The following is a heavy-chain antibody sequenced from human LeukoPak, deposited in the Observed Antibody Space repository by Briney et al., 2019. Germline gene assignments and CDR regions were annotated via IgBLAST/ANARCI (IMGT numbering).Heavy chain of an antibody. CDR1: GFTFSSYW. J-gene: IGHJ4*02. CDR3: AKGAYDYVEIGYFDH. D-gene: IGHD5-12*01. Sequence: GGSLRLSCAASGFTFSSYWMSWVRQAPGKGLEWVANIKQDGSEKYYVDSVKGRFTISRDNAKNSLYLQMNSLRAEDMAVYYCAKGAYDYVEIGYFDHWGQGTLVTVSS. CDR2: IKQDGSEK. V-gene: IGHV3-7*03.